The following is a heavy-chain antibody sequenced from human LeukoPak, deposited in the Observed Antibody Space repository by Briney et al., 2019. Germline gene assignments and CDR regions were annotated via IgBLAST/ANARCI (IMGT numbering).Heavy chain of an antibody. CDR2: INPNSGGT. D-gene: IGHD3-22*01. CDR3: ARDSRDSSGYYYFNDAFDI. CDR1: GYAFSGYY. Sequence: ASVKVSCKASGYAFSGYYMHWVRQAPGQGLEWVGWINPNSGGTNYAQKFQGRVTMTRDTSISTAYMELSRLRSDDTAVYYCARDSRDSSGYYYFNDAFDIWGQGTMVTVSS. V-gene: IGHV1-2*02. J-gene: IGHJ3*02.